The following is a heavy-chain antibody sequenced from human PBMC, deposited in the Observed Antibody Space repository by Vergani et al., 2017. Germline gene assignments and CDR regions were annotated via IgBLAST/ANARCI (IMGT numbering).Heavy chain of an antibody. CDR2: ISSNGGST. Sequence: EVQLVESGGGLVQPGGSLRLSCAASGFTFSSYAMHWVRQAPGKGLEYVSAISSNGGSTYYANSVKGRFTISRDNSKNTLYLQMGSLRAEDMAVYYCVKDNGYCGGDCYSAFDYWGQGTLVTVSS. J-gene: IGHJ4*02. CDR3: VKDNGYCGGDCYSAFDY. D-gene: IGHD2-21*02. V-gene: IGHV3-64*01. CDR1: GFTFSSYA.